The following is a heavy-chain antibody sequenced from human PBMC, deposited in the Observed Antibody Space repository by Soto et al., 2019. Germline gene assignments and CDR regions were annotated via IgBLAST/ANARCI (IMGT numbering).Heavy chain of an antibody. J-gene: IGHJ5*02. D-gene: IGHD2-15*01. CDR3: AREPLCGGRCYDNYFDP. CDR1: GYTFPCYT. CDR2: INIGNGNT. V-gene: IGHV1-3*04. Sequence: ASVKVSSKASGYTFPCYTIQSVLQAPGQSLEWMGLINIGNGNTASSQKFQDRVTITRETSASTAYMELTSLRSEDTAVYYCAREPLCGGRCYDNYFDPWGQGTLVTVSS.